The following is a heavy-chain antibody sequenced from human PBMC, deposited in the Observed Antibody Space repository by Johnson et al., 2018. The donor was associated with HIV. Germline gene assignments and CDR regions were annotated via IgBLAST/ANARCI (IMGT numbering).Heavy chain of an antibody. CDR1: GFTFDDYG. Sequence: VQLVESGGGVARPGGSLRLSCAASGFTFDDYGMSWVRQAPGKGLEWVSGINWNGDSPGYADSVKGRFTISRDNAKNSLYLQMNSLRAEDTAIYYCAKDRQPANYGAFDVWGQVTMVTVSS. CDR2: INWNGDSP. V-gene: IGHV3-20*04. D-gene: IGHD3-10*01. CDR3: AKDRQPANYGAFDV. J-gene: IGHJ3*01.